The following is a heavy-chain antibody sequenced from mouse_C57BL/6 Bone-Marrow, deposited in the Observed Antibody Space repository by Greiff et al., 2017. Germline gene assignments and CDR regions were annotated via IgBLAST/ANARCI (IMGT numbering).Heavy chain of an antibody. D-gene: IGHD1-1*01. CDR1: GYTFTSYW. V-gene: IGHV1-64*01. CDR3: ARRITAGGMDY. J-gene: IGHJ4*01. CDR2: IHPNSGST. Sequence: VQLHQSGAELVKPGASVKLSCKASGYTFTSYWMHWVKQRPGQGLEWIGMIHPNSGSTNYNEKFKSKATLTVDKSSSTAYMQLSSLTSEDSAVYYCARRITAGGMDYWGQGTSVTVSS.